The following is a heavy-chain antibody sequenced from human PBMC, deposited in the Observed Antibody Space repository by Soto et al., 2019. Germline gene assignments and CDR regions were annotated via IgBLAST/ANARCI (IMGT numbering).Heavy chain of an antibody. CDR2: IYYTGST. CDR3: AKSTVTGALDS. J-gene: IGHJ4*02. V-gene: IGHV4-34*01. CDR1: GASFDNYY. Sequence: SETLSLTCAVFGASFDNYYWNWFRQPPGRGLEWIGEIYYTGSTTYNSSLKSRLTISGDSSKNQFSLTLFSVTAADTAVYFCAKSTVTGALDSWGPGTLVPVSS. D-gene: IGHD4-17*01.